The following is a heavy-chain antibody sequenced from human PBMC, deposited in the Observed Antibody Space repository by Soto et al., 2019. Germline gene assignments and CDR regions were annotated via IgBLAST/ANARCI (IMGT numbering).Heavy chain of an antibody. CDR2: IYPGDSDT. CDR1: GCSFTRYW. V-gene: IGHV5-51*01. CDR3: ARAYSSSSVGVEY. Sequence: GESLTIASKGSGCSFTRYWIDWVRQLPGKGLEWMGIIYPGDSDTRYSPSFQGQVTISADKSISTAYLQWGSLKASDTAMYYCARAYSSSSVGVEYWGQGTLVLVSS. J-gene: IGHJ4*02. D-gene: IGHD6-6*01.